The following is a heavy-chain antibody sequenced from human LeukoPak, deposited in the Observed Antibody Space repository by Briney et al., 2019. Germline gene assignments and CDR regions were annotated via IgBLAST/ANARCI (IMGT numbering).Heavy chain of an antibody. J-gene: IGHJ4*02. V-gene: IGHV1-3*03. CDR2: INAGNGDT. D-gene: IGHD1-26*01. Sequence: ASVKVSCKASGGTFSSYAISWVRQAPGQRLEWMGWINAGNGDTKYSQEFQGRVTITRDTSASTAYMELRSLTSKDMALYYCARDAEHSGSPLDYWGQGTLVSVSS. CDR3: ARDAEHSGSPLDY. CDR1: GGTFSSYA.